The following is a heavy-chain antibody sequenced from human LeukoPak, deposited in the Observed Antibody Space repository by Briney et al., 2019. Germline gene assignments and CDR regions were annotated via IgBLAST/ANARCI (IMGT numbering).Heavy chain of an antibody. J-gene: IGHJ4*02. D-gene: IGHD1-14*01. CDR3: ARGVEPLAANTLAY. Sequence: GGPLRLSCAASGFTVITNDMTWVRQAPGKRLEWVSVLYSDGNTKYADSVQGRFTISRDNSKNTLYLEMNSLSPDDTAVYYCARGVEPLAANTLAYWGQGTLVTVSS. V-gene: IGHV3-53*01. CDR1: GFTVITND. CDR2: LYSDGNT.